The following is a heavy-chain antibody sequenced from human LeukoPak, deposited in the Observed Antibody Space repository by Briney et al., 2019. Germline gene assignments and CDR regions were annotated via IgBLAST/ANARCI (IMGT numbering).Heavy chain of an antibody. Sequence: ASVKVSCKASGYTFTSYYMHWVRQAPGQGLEWMGIINPSGGSTSYAQKFQGRVTMTRDTSTSTVYMELSSLRSEDTAVYYCARDRGARYDSRNSNWFDPWGQGTLVTVSS. CDR1: GYTFTSYY. CDR3: ARDRGARYDSRNSNWFDP. CDR2: INPSGGST. V-gene: IGHV1-46*01. D-gene: IGHD3-22*01. J-gene: IGHJ5*02.